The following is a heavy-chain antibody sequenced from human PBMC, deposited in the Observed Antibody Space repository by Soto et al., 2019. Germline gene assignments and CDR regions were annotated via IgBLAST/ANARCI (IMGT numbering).Heavy chain of an antibody. J-gene: IGHJ3*02. Sequence: GGSLRLSCEASGFTLSSSGMHWVRQAPGKRLEWLSVISVDGRNDLHAGAVKGRFTISRDISKNMVYLQMNDLRPDDTAMYFCAKEGHTSGRCGCFNIWGQGTMLTV. CDR3: AKEGHTSGRCGCFNI. V-gene: IGHV3-30*18. D-gene: IGHD6-19*01. CDR2: ISVDGRND. CDR1: GFTLSSSG.